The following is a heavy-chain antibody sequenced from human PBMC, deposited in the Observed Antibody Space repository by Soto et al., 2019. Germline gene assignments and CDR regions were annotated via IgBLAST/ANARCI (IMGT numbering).Heavy chain of an antibody. J-gene: IGHJ4*02. Sequence: VQLEESGGGLIQPGGSLRLSCAVSGFTVSNNYMTWVRQAPGKGLEWVSLIYSSGGRKYADSVRGRFTISRDNSKNTLYLQMNSLKVEDTAVYYCARDPPGIAASGSYNWGQGTLVTVSS. CDR2: IYSSGGR. CDR1: GFTVSNNY. D-gene: IGHD6-13*01. V-gene: IGHV3-53*01. CDR3: ARDPPGIAASGSYN.